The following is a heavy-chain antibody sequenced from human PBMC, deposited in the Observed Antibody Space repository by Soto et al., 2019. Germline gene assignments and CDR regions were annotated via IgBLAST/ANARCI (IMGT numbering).Heavy chain of an antibody. V-gene: IGHV4-4*02. J-gene: IGHJ4*02. CDR3: VRNGVHYFDY. CDR1: GDSISGANW. CDR2: FHHTGRT. D-gene: IGHD2-8*01. Sequence: SETLSLTCVVSGDSISGANWWSWVRQPPGEGLEWIGEFHHTGRTNYNPSLKSRVTISVDRSQNQFSLNLNSMTAADTAIYYCVRNGVHYFDYWGQGTPVTVSS.